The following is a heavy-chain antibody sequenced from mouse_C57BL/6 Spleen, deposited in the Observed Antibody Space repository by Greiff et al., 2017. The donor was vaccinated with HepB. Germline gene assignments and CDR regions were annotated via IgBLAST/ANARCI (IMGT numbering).Heavy chain of an antibody. J-gene: IGHJ2*01. Sequence: VQLQQSGAELVKPGASVKISCKASGYAFSSYWMNWVKQRPGKGLEWIGQIYPGDGDTNYNGKFNGKATLTADKSSSTAYMQLGSLTSEDSAVYFCARWRAQAMRLDYWGQGTTLTVSS. CDR1: GYAFSSYW. D-gene: IGHD3-2*02. CDR3: ARWRAQAMRLDY. V-gene: IGHV1-80*01. CDR2: IYPGDGDT.